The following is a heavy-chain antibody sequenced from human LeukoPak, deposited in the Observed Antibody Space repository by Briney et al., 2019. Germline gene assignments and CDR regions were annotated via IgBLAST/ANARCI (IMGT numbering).Heavy chain of an antibody. CDR2: IKEDGTKT. Sequence: GGSLRLSCAASGFSFSRYWMTWVRQAPGKGLEGVANIKEDGTKTYYVDSVKGRFTVSRDNAQNSLYLQMNSLTPEDTAVYFCARGEAFCDYWGQGALVTVSS. CDR1: GFSFSRYW. CDR3: ARGEAFCDY. J-gene: IGHJ4*02. V-gene: IGHV3-7*05.